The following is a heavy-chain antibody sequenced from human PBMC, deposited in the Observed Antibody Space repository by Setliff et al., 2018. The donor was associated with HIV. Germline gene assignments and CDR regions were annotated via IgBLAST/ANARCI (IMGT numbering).Heavy chain of an antibody. CDR1: GGSISSGSYY. V-gene: IGHV4-31*03. Sequence: NPSETLSLTCTVSGGSISSGSYYWSWIRQHPGRGLEWIGYIYYSGTTTYNPSLKSRATISLDSSMNQFSVKLRSVIAADTAVYYCARDMTNYYDRSGSFGWFAPWGQGTPVTVAS. CDR3: ARDMTNYYDRSGSFGWFAP. D-gene: IGHD3-22*01. J-gene: IGHJ5*02. CDR2: IYYSGTT.